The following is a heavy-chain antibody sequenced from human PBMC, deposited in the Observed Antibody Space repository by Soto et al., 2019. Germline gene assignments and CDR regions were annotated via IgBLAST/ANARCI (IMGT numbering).Heavy chain of an antibody. Sequence: GGSLRLSCAASGFTFSSYAMHWVRQAPGKGLEWVAVISYDGSNKYYADSVKGRFTISRDNSKNTLYLQMNSLRAEDTAVYYCARVLAYYYDREPDYWGQGTLVTVSS. V-gene: IGHV3-30-3*01. CDR2: ISYDGSNK. D-gene: IGHD3-22*01. J-gene: IGHJ4*02. CDR1: GFTFSSYA. CDR3: ARVLAYYYDREPDY.